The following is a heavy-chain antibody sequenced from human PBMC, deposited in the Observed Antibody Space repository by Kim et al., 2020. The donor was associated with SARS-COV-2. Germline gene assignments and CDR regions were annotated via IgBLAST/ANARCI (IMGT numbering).Heavy chain of an antibody. CDR2: ISWNSGSI. Sequence: GGSLRLSCAASGFTFGDYAMHWVRQAPGKGLEWVSGISWNSGSIGYADSVKGRFTISRDNAKNSLYLQMNSLRAEDTALYYCAKAMRNSNPRSVAGSFDYWGQGTLVTVSS. D-gene: IGHD6-19*01. V-gene: IGHV3-9*01. CDR3: AKAMRNSNPRSVAGSFDY. J-gene: IGHJ4*02. CDR1: GFTFGDYA.